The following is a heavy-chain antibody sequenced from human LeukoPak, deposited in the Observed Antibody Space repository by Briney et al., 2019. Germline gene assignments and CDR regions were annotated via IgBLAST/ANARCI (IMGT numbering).Heavy chain of an antibody. Sequence: GSSVKVSCKASGGTFSSYIISWVRQAPGQGLEWMGRIIPILCIANYAQKFQGRVTITPDKSTSTAYMELSSLRSEDTAVYYCARAQGPDCSGGSCPFDPWGQGTLVTVSS. V-gene: IGHV1-69*02. J-gene: IGHJ5*02. CDR2: IIPILCIA. D-gene: IGHD2-15*01. CDR3: ARAQGPDCSGGSCPFDP. CDR1: GGTFSSYI.